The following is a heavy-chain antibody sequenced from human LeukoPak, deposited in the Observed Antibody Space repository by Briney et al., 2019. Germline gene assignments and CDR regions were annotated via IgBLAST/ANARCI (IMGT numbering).Heavy chain of an antibody. Sequence: GGSLRLSCAASGFTFSSYAMSWVRQAPGKGLEWVSAISGSGGSTYSADSVKGRFTISRDNSKNTLYLQMNSLRAEDTAVYYCAKDLPSRDYYDSSGYYIRWGQGTLVTVSS. CDR1: GFTFSSYA. J-gene: IGHJ4*02. CDR3: AKDLPSRDYYDSSGYYIR. V-gene: IGHV3-23*01. D-gene: IGHD3-22*01. CDR2: ISGSGGST.